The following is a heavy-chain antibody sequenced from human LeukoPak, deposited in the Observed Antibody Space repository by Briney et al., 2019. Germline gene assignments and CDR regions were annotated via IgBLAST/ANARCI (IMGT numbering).Heavy chain of an antibody. CDR1: GFTFSSYA. CDR3: VRDSSGSGFAFDS. D-gene: IGHD1-1*01. V-gene: IGHV3-33*08. CDR2: IWFDGSNK. J-gene: IGHJ4*02. Sequence: GGSLRLSCAASGFTFSSYAMHWVRQAPGKGLEWVAFIWFDGSNKHYADSVKGRFTISRDNSEDTLYLQMNSLRAEDTAVYYCVRDSSGSGFAFDSWGQGALVTVSS.